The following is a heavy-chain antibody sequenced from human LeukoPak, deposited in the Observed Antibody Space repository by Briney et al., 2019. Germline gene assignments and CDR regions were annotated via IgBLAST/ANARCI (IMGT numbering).Heavy chain of an antibody. CDR3: ARVPLLDYRGYFDY. J-gene: IGHJ4*02. D-gene: IGHD4-11*01. CDR1: GYSFTSYW. CDR2: IYPGDSDT. Sequence: GESLKISCKGSGYSFTSYWIGWVRQMPGKGLEWMGIIYPGDSDTRYSPSFQGQVTISADKSISTAYLQWSSLKASDTATYCCARVPLLDYRGYFDYWGQGTLVTVSS. V-gene: IGHV5-51*01.